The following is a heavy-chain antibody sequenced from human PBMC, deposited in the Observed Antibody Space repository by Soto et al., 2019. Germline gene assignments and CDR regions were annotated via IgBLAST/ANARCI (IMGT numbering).Heavy chain of an antibody. V-gene: IGHV3-23*01. D-gene: IGHD4-17*01. J-gene: IGHJ4*02. CDR3: ATAETTVTTLGY. CDR2: ISGSGGSP. CDR1: GFTFSSYA. Sequence: EVQLLESGGGLVQPGGSLRLSCAASGFTFSSYAMSWVRQPPGKGLEWVSAISGSGGSPYYADSVKVRFTISRDNSKNTLYLQMNSLRAEDTAVYYCATAETTVTTLGYWGRGTLFAVSS.